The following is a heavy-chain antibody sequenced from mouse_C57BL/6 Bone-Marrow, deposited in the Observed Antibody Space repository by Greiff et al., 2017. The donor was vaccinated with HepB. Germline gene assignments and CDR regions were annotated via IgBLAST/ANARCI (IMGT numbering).Heavy chain of an antibody. CDR1: GYTFTSYD. CDR2: IYPRDGST. D-gene: IGHD1-1*01. Sequence: QVQLQQSGPELVKPGASVKLSCKASGYTFTSYDINWVKQRPGQGLEWIGWIYPRDGSTKYNVKFKGKATLTVDTSSSTAYMGLHSLTSEDSAVYFCARIGYYYGSSHWYFDVWGTGTTVTVSS. CDR3: ARIGYYYGSSHWYFDV. V-gene: IGHV1-85*01. J-gene: IGHJ1*03.